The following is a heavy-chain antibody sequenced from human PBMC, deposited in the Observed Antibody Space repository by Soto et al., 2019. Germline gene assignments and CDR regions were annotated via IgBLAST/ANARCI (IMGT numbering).Heavy chain of an antibody. Sequence: GGSLRLSCAASGFTFSDYWMSWVRQAPGKGLEWVANIREDGSERYYVDSVKGRFTISRDNAKMSLFLQMHSLRAEDTAVYYCARINGSSFFDYWGQGTLVTVSS. V-gene: IGHV3-7*01. CDR3: ARINGSSFFDY. CDR2: IREDGSER. J-gene: IGHJ4*02. CDR1: GFTFSDYW. D-gene: IGHD3-10*01.